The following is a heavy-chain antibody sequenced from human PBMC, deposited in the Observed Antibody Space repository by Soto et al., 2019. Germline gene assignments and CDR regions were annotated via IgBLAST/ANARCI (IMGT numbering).Heavy chain of an antibody. J-gene: IGHJ4*02. V-gene: IGHV4-30-2*01. CDR1: GGSLNSGGYS. CDR2: IYHTGTT. CDR3: ARSPEATVTAFDF. Sequence: SGTLSLTFTVSGGSLNSGGYSWTWIRPPPGKGLEWIGFIYHTGTTYYNPSLKSRVTISVDRSKNQFSLKLNSVTAADTAVYYCARSPEATVTAFDFWGLGTLVTVSS. D-gene: IGHD4-17*01.